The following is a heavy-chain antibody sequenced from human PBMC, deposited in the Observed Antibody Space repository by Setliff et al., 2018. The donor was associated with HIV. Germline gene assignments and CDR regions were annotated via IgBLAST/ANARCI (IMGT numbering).Heavy chain of an antibody. CDR2: IYTSGST. CDR1: GGFISIGNYY. D-gene: IGHD3-10*01. Sequence: PSETLSLTCSVSGGFISIGNYYWSWIRQPAGRGLEWIGRIYTSGSTSYNPSLKSRVTISADTSKNQFSLKLTSVTAADTAVYYCARQGGYNSPLMVWGQGKLVTVSS. V-gene: IGHV4-61*02. CDR3: ARQGGYNSPLMV. J-gene: IGHJ4*02.